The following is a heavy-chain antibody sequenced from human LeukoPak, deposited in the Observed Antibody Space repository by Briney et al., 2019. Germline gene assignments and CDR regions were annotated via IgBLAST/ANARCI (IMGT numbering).Heavy chain of an antibody. CDR3: ARGEAFDP. Sequence: PSETLSLTCAVYGGSFSGYYWSWIRQPPGKGLEWIGSIYYSGSTYYNPSLKSRVTISVDTSKNQFSLKLSSVTAADTAVYYCARGEAFDPWGQGTLVTVSS. CDR2: IYYSGST. J-gene: IGHJ5*02. CDR1: GGSFSGYY. V-gene: IGHV4-34*01.